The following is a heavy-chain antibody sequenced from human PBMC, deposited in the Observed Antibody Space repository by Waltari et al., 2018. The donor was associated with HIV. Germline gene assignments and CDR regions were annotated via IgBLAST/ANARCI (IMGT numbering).Heavy chain of an antibody. D-gene: IGHD3-10*01. Sequence: QLQLQESGPGLVKPSETLSLTCTVSSGSITSHYWAWIRQSPGKGLEWIGHISNSGITKYNPSLKSRITISVDTSESQFSLKLTSVTAADTAIYYCAREPFYGSWSYYNDAFDVWGQGTQVTVS. CDR2: ISNSGIT. J-gene: IGHJ3*01. V-gene: IGHV4-59*11. CDR1: SGSITSHY. CDR3: AREPFYGSWSYYNDAFDV.